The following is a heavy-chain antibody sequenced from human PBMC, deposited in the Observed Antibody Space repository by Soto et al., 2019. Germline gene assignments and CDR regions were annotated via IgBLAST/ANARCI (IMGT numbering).Heavy chain of an antibody. CDR1: GFTFSSYG. CDR3: AKVQPEMAISQPPFDY. J-gene: IGHJ4*02. CDR2: ISYDGSNK. V-gene: IGHV3-30*18. Sequence: GGSLRLSCAASGFTFSSYGMHWVRQAPGKGLEWVAVISYDGSNKYYADSVKGRFTISRDNSKNTLYLQMNSLRAEDTAVYYCAKVQPEMAISQPPFDYWGQGTLVTVYS. D-gene: IGHD2-21*01.